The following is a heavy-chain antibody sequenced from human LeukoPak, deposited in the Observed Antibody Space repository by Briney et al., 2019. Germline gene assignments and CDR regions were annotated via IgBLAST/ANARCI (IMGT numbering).Heavy chain of an antibody. J-gene: IGHJ4*02. CDR1: GFTFSSYT. CDR2: SSSSSSTI. V-gene: IGHV3-48*01. Sequence: QPGGSLRLSCAASGFTFSSYTMNWVRQAPGKGLEWASYSSSSSSTIYYVDSVKGRFTVSRDNAKNSLYLQMNSLRAEDTAVYYCATLRWGSGLYAGDYWGQGNLVAVSS. CDR3: ATLRWGSGLYAGDY. D-gene: IGHD6-19*01.